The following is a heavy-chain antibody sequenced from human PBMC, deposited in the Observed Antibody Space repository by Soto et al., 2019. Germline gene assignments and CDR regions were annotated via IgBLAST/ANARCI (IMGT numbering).Heavy chain of an antibody. CDR1: GGSISSGGYY. V-gene: IGHV4-31*03. CDR3: ARETAAAGSVD. J-gene: IGHJ4*02. Sequence: NPSETLSLTCTVSGGSISSGGYYWSWIRQHPGKGLEWIGYIYYSGSTYYNPSLKSRVTISVDTSKSQFSLKLSSVTAADTAVYYCARETAAAGSVDWGQGTLVTVSS. CDR2: IYYSGST. D-gene: IGHD6-13*01.